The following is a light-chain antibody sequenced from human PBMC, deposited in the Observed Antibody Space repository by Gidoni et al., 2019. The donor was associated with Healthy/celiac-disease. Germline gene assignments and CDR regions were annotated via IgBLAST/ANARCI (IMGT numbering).Light chain of an antibody. CDR3: SSYAGSNNLL. CDR1: SSDVGGYNY. Sequence: QSALTQPPSASGSPGQSVTISCTGTSSDVGGYNYVSWYQQHPGKAPKLMFYEVSKRPSGFPARFSGSKSGNTASLTFSGLQAEDEAYYYCSSYAGSNNLLFGGGTKLTVL. CDR2: EVS. J-gene: IGLJ2*01. V-gene: IGLV2-8*01.